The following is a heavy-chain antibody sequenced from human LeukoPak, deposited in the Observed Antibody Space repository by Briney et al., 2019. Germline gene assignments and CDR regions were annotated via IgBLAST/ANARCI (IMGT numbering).Heavy chain of an antibody. CDR3: ARAGIAVASFDY. Sequence: ASVRVSCKASGGTFSSYAISWVRQAPGQGLGWMGRIIPILGIANSAQKFQGRVTITADKSTSTAYMELSSLRSEDTAVYYCARAGIAVASFDYWGQGTLVTVSS. V-gene: IGHV1-69*04. D-gene: IGHD6-19*01. J-gene: IGHJ4*02. CDR2: IIPILGIA. CDR1: GGTFSSYA.